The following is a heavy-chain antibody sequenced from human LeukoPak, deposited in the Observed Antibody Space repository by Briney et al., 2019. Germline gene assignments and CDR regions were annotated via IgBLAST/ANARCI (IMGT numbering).Heavy chain of an antibody. D-gene: IGHD5-24*01. Sequence: SVKVSCKASGGTFSSYAISWVRQAPGQGLEWMGGIIPIFGTANYAQKFQGRVTITTDESTSTAYMELSSLRSEDTAVYYCARGRRWLQKRLFDYWGQGTLVTVSS. J-gene: IGHJ4*02. CDR2: IIPIFGTA. V-gene: IGHV1-69*05. CDR3: ARGRRWLQKRLFDY. CDR1: GGTFSSYA.